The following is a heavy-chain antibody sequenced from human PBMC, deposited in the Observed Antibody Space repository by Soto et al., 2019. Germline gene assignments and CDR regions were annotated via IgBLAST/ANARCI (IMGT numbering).Heavy chain of an antibody. CDR2: ISWNSGSI. CDR1: GFTFDDYA. V-gene: IGHV3-9*01. D-gene: IGHD1-26*01. Sequence: PGGSLRLSCAASGFTFDDYAMHWVRKATGKGLEWVSGISWNSGSIGYADSVKGRFTISRDNAKNSLYLQMNSLRAEDTALYYCAKDMRGATTWGAADIWGQGTMVTVSS. CDR3: AKDMRGATTWGAADI. J-gene: IGHJ3*02.